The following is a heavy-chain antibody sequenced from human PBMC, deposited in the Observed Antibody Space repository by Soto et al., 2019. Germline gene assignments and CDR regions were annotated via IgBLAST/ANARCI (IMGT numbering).Heavy chain of an antibody. CDR3: AKVWAEGYCSGGSCFTPVDY. CDR1: GFTFSSYW. CDR2: IKQDGSEK. D-gene: IGHD2-15*01. J-gene: IGHJ4*02. V-gene: IGHV3-7*01. Sequence: GGSLRLSCAASGFTFSSYWMSWVRQAPGKGLEWVANIKQDGSEKYYVDSVKGRFTISRDNAKNSLYLQMNSLRAEDTVVYYCAKVWAEGYCSGGSCFTPVDYWGQGTLVTVSS.